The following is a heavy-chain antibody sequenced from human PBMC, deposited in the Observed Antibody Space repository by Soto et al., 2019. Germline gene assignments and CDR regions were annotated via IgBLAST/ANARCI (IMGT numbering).Heavy chain of an antibody. D-gene: IGHD3-22*01. V-gene: IGHV4-61*01. CDR2: IYYSGST. Sequence: SETLSLTCTVSGGSVSSGSYYLSWIRQPPGKGLEWIGYIYYSGSTNYNPSLKSRVTISVDTSKNQFSLKLSSVTAADTAVYYCARAQKYYYDSSGYPIDYWGQGTLVTVSP. CDR1: GGSVSSGSYY. J-gene: IGHJ4*02. CDR3: ARAQKYYYDSSGYPIDY.